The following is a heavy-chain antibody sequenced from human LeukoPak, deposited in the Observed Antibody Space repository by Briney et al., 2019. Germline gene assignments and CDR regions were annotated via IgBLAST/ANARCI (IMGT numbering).Heavy chain of an antibody. V-gene: IGHV3-15*01. CDR3: TTDWGHNWNAPPAP. Sequence: PGGSLRLSCAASGFTFSNAWMSWVRQAPGKGLEWVGRIRSKTDGGTTDYAAPVKGRFTISRDDSKKTLYLQMNSLKTEDTAVYFCTTDWGHNWNAPPAPWGQGTLVTVSS. D-gene: IGHD1-1*01. CDR2: IRSKTDGGTT. CDR1: GFTFSNAW. J-gene: IGHJ5*02.